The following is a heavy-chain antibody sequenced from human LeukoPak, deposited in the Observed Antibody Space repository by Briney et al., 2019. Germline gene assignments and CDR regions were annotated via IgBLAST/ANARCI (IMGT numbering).Heavy chain of an antibody. CDR2: INHSGST. CDR3: ARGSGCSGGSCYYLDY. V-gene: IGHV4-39*07. Sequence: SQTLSLTCTVSGVSISSGGYYWGWIRQPPGKGLEWIGEINHSGSTNYNPSLTSPVTISVDTSKNQFSLKLSSVTAADTAVYYCARGSGCSGGSCYYLDYWGQGTLVTVSS. D-gene: IGHD2-15*01. J-gene: IGHJ4*02. CDR1: GVSISSGGYY.